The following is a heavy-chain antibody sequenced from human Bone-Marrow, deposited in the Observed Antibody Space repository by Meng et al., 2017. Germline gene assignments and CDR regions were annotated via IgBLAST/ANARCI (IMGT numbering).Heavy chain of an antibody. CDR1: GYTFPDYW. CDR3: VRDEDISAAGKLFGDY. Sequence: QVQLVQSGAAVKKPGASVKVSCKASGYTFPDYWLHWVRRAPGQGLEWMGRINPKSGDKHYAQRFQGRVTMTGDTSISTAYMELSGLRSDDTAMYYCVRDEDISAAGKLFGDYWGQGTLVTVSS. V-gene: IGHV1-2*06. CDR2: INPKSGDK. J-gene: IGHJ4*02. D-gene: IGHD6-13*01.